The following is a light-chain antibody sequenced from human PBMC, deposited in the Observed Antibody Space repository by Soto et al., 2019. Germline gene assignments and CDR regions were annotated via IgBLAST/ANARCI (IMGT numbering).Light chain of an antibody. J-gene: IGLJ2*01. V-gene: IGLV2-14*01. CDR3: SSYTSSSTLV. CDR2: DVS. CDR1: SSDVGDYNY. Sequence: QSVLTQPASVSGSPGQSITISCTGTSSDVGDYNYVSWYQQHPGKAPKLMIYDVSNRPSGVSNRFSGSKSGNTASLTVSGLQAEHEADYYCSSYTSSSTLVFGGGTKVTVL.